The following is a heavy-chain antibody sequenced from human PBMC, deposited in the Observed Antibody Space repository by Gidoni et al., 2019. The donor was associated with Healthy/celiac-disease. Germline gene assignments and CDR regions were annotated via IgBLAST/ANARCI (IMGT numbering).Heavy chain of an antibody. CDR2: ISGSGGST. CDR3: AKDLGGPVWQQWLVSAFDY. D-gene: IGHD6-19*01. Sequence: EVQLLESGGGLVQPGGSLRLSCAAPGFTFSSYAMTWVGQAPGKGLEWVSAISGSGGSTYYADPVKGRFTISRDNSKNTLYLQMNSLRAEDTAVYYCAKDLGGPVWQQWLVSAFDYWGQGTLVTVSS. J-gene: IGHJ4*02. CDR1: GFTFSSYA. V-gene: IGHV3-23*01.